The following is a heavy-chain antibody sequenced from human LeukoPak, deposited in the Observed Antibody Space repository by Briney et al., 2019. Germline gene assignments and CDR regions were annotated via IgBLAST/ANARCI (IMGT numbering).Heavy chain of an antibody. CDR1: GFTFSSYW. CDR2: IKQDGSEK. CDR3: ASLYYDSSGHTVDY. V-gene: IGHV3-7*01. D-gene: IGHD3-22*01. J-gene: IGHJ4*02. Sequence: PGGSLRLSCAASGFTFSSYWMSWVRQAPGKGLEWAANIKQDGSEKYYVDSVKGRFTISRDNAKNSLYLQMNSLRAEDTAVYYCASLYYDSSGHTVDYWGQGTLVTVSS.